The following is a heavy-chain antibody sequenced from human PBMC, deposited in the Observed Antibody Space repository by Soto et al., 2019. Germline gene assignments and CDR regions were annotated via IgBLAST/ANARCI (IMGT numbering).Heavy chain of an antibody. D-gene: IGHD2-15*01. V-gene: IGHV1-18*01. Sequence: QVQLVQSGAEVKKPGASVKVSCKASGYTFTSYGISWVRQAPGQGLEWMGWISAYNGNTNYAQKLQGRVTMTTDTSTSTAYMELRSLRSDDTAVYYCARVGSCSGGSCYFYYYYGMDAWGLGTTVTVSS. CDR2: ISAYNGNT. CDR3: ARVGSCSGGSCYFYYYYGMDA. J-gene: IGHJ6*02. CDR1: GYTFTSYG.